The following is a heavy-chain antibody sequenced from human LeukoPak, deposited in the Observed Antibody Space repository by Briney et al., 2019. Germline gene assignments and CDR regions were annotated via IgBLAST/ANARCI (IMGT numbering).Heavy chain of an antibody. CDR1: GFTFSSYA. V-gene: IGHV3-23*01. CDR2: ISGSGGST. D-gene: IGHD3-10*01. Sequence: GGSLRLSCAASGFTFSSYAMSWVRQAPGKGLEWVSAISGSGGSTYYADSVKGRFTISRDNAKNSLYLQMNSLRAEDTAVYYCARDATYGSGSFYYYYMDVWGKGTTVTISS. J-gene: IGHJ6*03. CDR3: ARDATYGSGSFYYYYMDV.